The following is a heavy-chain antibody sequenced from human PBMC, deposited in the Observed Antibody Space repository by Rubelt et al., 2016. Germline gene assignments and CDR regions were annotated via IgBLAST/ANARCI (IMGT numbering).Heavy chain of an antibody. CDR2: VNHSGNT. CDR1: GGSFSGYH. CDR3: ARGLGMGWFDS. J-gene: IGHJ5*01. D-gene: IGHD1-26*01. V-gene: IGHV4-34*01. Sequence: QVQLKQWGAGLLKPSDTLSLTCAVYGGSFSGYHWSWIRQSPGKGLEWIGEVNHSGNTNYSPSLKGRVTISEDPSKNQFSLKLNSLTAADTAVYYCARGLGMGWFDSWGHGTQVTVFS.